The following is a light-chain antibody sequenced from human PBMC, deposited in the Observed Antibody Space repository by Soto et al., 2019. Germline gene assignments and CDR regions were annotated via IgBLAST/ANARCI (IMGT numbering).Light chain of an antibody. CDR1: QDIANY. CDR3: QKYDNLPLN. J-gene: IGKJ4*01. CDR2: DAS. Sequence: DIQITQSPSSLSASVGDRVTITFQASQDIANYLNWYQQKAGRAPKFLIYDASNLETGVPSRFSGSGSGTDFTLTISSLQPEDIATYYCQKYDNLPLNFGGGTKVDIK. V-gene: IGKV1-33*01.